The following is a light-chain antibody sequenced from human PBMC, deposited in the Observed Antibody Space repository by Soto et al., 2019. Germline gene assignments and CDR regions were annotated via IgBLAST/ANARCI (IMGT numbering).Light chain of an antibody. CDR3: QQYDSSPWT. J-gene: IGKJ1*01. Sequence: IVLKQSPGHLSLSPGERANLSCRASQSVSSSFLAWYQQKPGQAPRLLIYGASSRATGIPDRFSGSGSGTDFTLTISGLEPEDFAMYYCQQYDSSPWTFGQGTKVEIK. V-gene: IGKV3-20*01. CDR1: QSVSSSF. CDR2: GAS.